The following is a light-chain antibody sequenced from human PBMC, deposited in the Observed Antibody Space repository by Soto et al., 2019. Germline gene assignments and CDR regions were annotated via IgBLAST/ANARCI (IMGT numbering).Light chain of an antibody. CDR3: QQRSNWLLT. Sequence: EIVLTQSPATLSLSPGERATLSCRASQSVSNSLAWYQQKPGQAPRLLIYDASNRATGIPARFSGSGSGTAFTLTISSLEPADFAVYYWQQRSNWLLTFGPGTKVDVK. CDR2: DAS. V-gene: IGKV3-11*01. CDR1: QSVSNS. J-gene: IGKJ3*01.